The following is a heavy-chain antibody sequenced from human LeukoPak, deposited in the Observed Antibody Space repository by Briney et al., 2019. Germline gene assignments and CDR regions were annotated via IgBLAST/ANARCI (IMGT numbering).Heavy chain of an antibody. CDR3: ARSWLSSWIPY. J-gene: IGHJ4*02. Sequence: SETLSLTCAVYGGSFSGYYWSWIRQPPGKGLGWLGEINHSGSTNYNPSLKSRFTISVDTPMNHLSPKLSSVSAADTAVYYCARSWLSSWIPYWGQGTLVTVS. CDR2: INHSGST. CDR1: GGSFSGYY. D-gene: IGHD3-9*01. V-gene: IGHV4-34*01.